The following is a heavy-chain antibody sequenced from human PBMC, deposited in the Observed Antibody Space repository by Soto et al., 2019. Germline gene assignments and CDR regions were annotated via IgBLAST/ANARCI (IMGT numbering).Heavy chain of an antibody. D-gene: IGHD5-18*01. V-gene: IGHV1-69*08. CDR3: ARERGYSYGAYFDY. J-gene: IGHJ4*02. CDR2: IIPILGIA. CDR1: GGTFSSYT. Sequence: QVQLVQSGAEVKKPGSSVKVSCKASGGTFSSYTISWVRQAPGQGLEWMGRIIPILGIANYAQKFQGRVTITADKSTSTAYMELSSLRSEDTAVYYCARERGYSYGAYFDYWGQGTLVTVSS.